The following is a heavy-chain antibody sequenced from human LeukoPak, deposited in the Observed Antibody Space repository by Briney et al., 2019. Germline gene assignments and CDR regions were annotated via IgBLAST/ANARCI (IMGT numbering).Heavy chain of an antibody. V-gene: IGHV1-2*02. D-gene: IGHD3-16*01. Sequence: VASVKVSCKASGYIFTGYYLFWVRQAPGQGLERMGWINPNGGATRYAQKFQGRVTLTCDTSIRTTYMELSSLTSDDTAVYYCARDERYSDADHHYPDLGYWGQGTLVTVSS. CDR1: GYIFTGYY. CDR2: INPNGGAT. J-gene: IGHJ4*02. CDR3: ARDERYSDADHHYPDLGY.